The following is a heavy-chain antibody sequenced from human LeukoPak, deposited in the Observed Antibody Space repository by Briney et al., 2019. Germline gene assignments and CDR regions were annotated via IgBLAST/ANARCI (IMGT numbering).Heavy chain of an antibody. CDR3: ARLWDYYDSSGYYSPFDY. J-gene: IGHJ4*02. V-gene: IGHV5-51*01. Sequence: GESLKISCKGSGYSFTSYWIGWVRQMPGKGLEWMGIIYPGDSDTRYSPSFQGQVTISADKSISTAYLQWSSLKASDTAMYYCARLWDYYDSSGYYSPFDYWGQGTLVTVSS. CDR1: GYSFTSYW. CDR2: IYPGDSDT. D-gene: IGHD3-22*01.